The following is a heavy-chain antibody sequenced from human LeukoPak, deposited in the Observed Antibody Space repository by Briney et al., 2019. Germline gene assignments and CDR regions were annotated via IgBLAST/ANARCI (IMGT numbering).Heavy chain of an antibody. CDR3: ARGVRGVIITG. D-gene: IGHD3-10*01. V-gene: IGHV1-46*01. Sequence: GASVKVSCKASGYTFTSYPMHWVRQAPGQGLEWMGIINPSGGSTNYAQKFQGRVTITADESTSTAYMELSSLRSEDTAVYYCARGVRGVIITGWGQGTLVTVSS. CDR2: INPSGGST. J-gene: IGHJ4*02. CDR1: GYTFTSYP.